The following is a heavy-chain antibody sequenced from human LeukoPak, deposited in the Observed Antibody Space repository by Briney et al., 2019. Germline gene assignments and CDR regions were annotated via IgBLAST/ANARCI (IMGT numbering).Heavy chain of an antibody. D-gene: IGHD5-18*01. J-gene: IGHJ4*02. Sequence: GGSLRLSCAASGFTFSSNWMSWVRQAPGQGLEWVACIKQDGSEKYYVDSVKGRFTISRDNAKNSLYLQMNSLRAEDTAVYYCAGLDTTMVSGYWGQGTLVTVSS. V-gene: IGHV3-7*02. CDR1: GFTFSSNW. CDR2: IKQDGSEK. CDR3: AGLDTTMVSGY.